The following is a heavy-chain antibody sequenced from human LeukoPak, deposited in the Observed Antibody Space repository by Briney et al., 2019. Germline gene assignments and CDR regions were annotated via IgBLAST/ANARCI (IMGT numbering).Heavy chain of an antibody. CDR3: ARHGRIAARRALDSYYFDY. CDR2: IYYSGST. Sequence: SETLSLTCTVSGGSLSSSSCYWGWLRQPPGTGLEWIGSIYYSGSTYYNPSLKSPVTISVYTSKNQFSLKLSSVTAADTAVYYCARHGRIAARRALDSYYFDYWGQGTLVTVSS. J-gene: IGHJ4*02. V-gene: IGHV4-39*01. D-gene: IGHD6-6*01. CDR1: GGSLSSSSCY.